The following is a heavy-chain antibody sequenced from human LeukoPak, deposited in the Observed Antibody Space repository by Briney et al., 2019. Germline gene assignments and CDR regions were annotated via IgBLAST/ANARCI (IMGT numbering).Heavy chain of an antibody. V-gene: IGHV3-9*03. CDR2: ISWNSGSI. CDR3: AKDIGRYYYDSSGYYGY. J-gene: IGHJ4*02. Sequence: GRSLRLSCAASGFTFDDYAMHWVRQAPGKGLEWASGISWNSGSIGYADSVKGRFTISRDNAKNSLYLQMNSLRAEDMALYYCAKDIGRYYYDSSGYYGYWGQGTLVTVSS. CDR1: GFTFDDYA. D-gene: IGHD3-22*01.